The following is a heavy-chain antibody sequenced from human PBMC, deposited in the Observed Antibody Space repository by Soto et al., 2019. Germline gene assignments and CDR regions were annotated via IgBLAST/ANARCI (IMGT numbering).Heavy chain of an antibody. D-gene: IGHD3-16*01. V-gene: IGHV3-48*01. J-gene: IGHJ4*02. Sequence: EVHLVESGGGLEQPGGSLRLSCVASGFAFSSFAMNWVRQAPGKGLEWDSHINRETTIIDYADPVKGRLTISRDNAKNSLYLQMNSLRVEDTACYYCARDNDWVFDYWGQGTLVSVSS. CDR2: INRETTII. CDR1: GFAFSSFA. CDR3: ARDNDWVFDY.